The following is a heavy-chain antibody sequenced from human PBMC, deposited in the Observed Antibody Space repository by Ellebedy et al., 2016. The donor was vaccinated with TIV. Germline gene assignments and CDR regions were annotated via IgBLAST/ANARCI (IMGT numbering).Heavy chain of an antibody. CDR2: ISSSGSTI. CDR3: AREAISYATSGYYFDY. Sequence: GESLKISCAASGFTFSDYSMNWIRQTPGKGLEWVSYISSSGSTIYYADSVKGRFTISRDNAKNSLYLQMSSLRAEDTAVYYCAREAISYATSGYYFDYWGQGTLVTVSS. V-gene: IGHV3-11*04. CDR1: GFTFSDYS. J-gene: IGHJ4*02. D-gene: IGHD3-16*01.